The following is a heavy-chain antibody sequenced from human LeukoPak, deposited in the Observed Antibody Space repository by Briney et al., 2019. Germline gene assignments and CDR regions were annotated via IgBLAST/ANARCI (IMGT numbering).Heavy chain of an antibody. CDR2: INPSGGST. CDR3: ARDPVTTDGYYYMDA. D-gene: IGHD4-11*01. Sequence: GASVKVSCKASGYTFTSYYMHWVRQAPGQGLEWMGIINPSGGSTSYAQKFQGRVTMTRDTSTSTVYMELSSLRSEDTAVYYCARDPVTTDGYYYMDAWGKGTTVTVSS. CDR1: GYTFTSYY. V-gene: IGHV1-46*01. J-gene: IGHJ6*03.